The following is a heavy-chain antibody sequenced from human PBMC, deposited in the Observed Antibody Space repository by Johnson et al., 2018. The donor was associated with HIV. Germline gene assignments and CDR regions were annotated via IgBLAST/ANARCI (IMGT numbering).Heavy chain of an antibody. Sequence: VQLVESGGRLVQPGGSLRLSCAASGFTFSSYWMSWVRQAPGKGLEWVANIKQDGSEKYYVDSVKGRFTISRDNSKNALYLQMHSLTAEDTALYYCARDQSSSWPGDAFDIWGQGTLVTVSS. J-gene: IGHJ3*02. CDR2: IKQDGSEK. CDR1: GFTFSSYW. D-gene: IGHD6-13*01. CDR3: ARDQSSSWPGDAFDI. V-gene: IGHV3-7*01.